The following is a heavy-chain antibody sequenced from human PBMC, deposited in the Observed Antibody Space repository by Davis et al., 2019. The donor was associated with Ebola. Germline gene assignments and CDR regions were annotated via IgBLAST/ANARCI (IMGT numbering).Heavy chain of an antibody. CDR1: GFTFSSYS. J-gene: IGHJ6*02. V-gene: IGHV3-48*01. CDR2: ISSSSSTT. CDR3: ARDPGWDCSGGSCYYYGMDV. Sequence: GESLKISCAASGFTFSSYSMNWVRQAPGKGLEWVSYISSSSSTTYYADSVKGRFTISRDNSKNTLYLQMNSLRAEDTAVYYCARDPGWDCSGGSCYYYGMDVWGQGTTVTVSS. D-gene: IGHD2-15*01.